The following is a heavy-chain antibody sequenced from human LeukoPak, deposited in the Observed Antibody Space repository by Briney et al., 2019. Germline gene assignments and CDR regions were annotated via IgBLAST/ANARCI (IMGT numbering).Heavy chain of an antibody. CDR2: IKEDGSDY. Sequence: PGGSLRLSCAASGFAFSNYWMTWVRQAPGKGLEWVANIKEDGSDYYYVDSVRGRFTISRDNAKDSLYLQMNSLRADDTAAYYCARPRQGYWGQGTLVTVSS. CDR1: GFAFSNYW. V-gene: IGHV3-7*04. CDR3: ARPRQGY. J-gene: IGHJ4*02.